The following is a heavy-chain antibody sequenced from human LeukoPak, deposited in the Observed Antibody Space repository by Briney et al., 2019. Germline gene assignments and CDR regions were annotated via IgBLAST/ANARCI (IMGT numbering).Heavy chain of an antibody. CDR2: ISAYNGNT. Sequence: GASVKVSCKASGYTFTSYGISWVRQAPGQGLEWMGWISAYNGNTNYAQKLQGRVTMTTDTSTSTAYMELRSLRSDDTAVYYCARDTSTMVRRAIRAYYYYYMDVWGKGTTVTVSS. D-gene: IGHD3-10*01. CDR3: ARDTSTMVRRAIRAYYYYYMDV. CDR1: GYTFTSYG. J-gene: IGHJ6*03. V-gene: IGHV1-18*01.